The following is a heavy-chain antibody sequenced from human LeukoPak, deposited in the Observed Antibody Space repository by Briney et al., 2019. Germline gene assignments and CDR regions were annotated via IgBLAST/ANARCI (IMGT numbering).Heavy chain of an antibody. CDR3: ASADSSSSEVYYYGMDV. V-gene: IGHV1-2*02. Sequence: ASVNLSCKASGYTFTGYYMHWVRQAPGQGHKWIGWITPNSGGTNYAQKFQGRVTMTRDTSISTAYMELSRLRSDDTAVYYCASADSSSSEVYYYGMDVWGQGTTVTVSS. D-gene: IGHD6-6*01. CDR2: ITPNSGGT. CDR1: GYTFTGYY. J-gene: IGHJ6*02.